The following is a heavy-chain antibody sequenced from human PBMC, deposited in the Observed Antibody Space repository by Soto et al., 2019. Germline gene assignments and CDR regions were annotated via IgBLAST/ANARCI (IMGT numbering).Heavy chain of an antibody. CDR3: ARLSVDSGVRGGYDYMDV. CDR2: TRNKVNSYTT. J-gene: IGHJ6*02. V-gene: IGHV3-72*01. Sequence: GGSLRLSCAASGFSFSDHYMDWVRQAPGKGLEWVGRTRNKVNSYTTEYAASVKGRFTISRDDSKNSLYLQMNSLKTEDTAVYYCARLSVDSGVRGGYDYMDVWGQGTTVTVSS. CDR1: GFSFSDHY. D-gene: IGHD5-12*01.